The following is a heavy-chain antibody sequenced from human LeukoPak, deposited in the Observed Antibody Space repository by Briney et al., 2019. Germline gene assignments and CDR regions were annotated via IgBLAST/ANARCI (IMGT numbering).Heavy chain of an antibody. D-gene: IGHD1-26*01. Sequence: SVKVSCKASGGTFSSYAISWVRQAPGQGLEWMGRIIPILGIADYAQKFQGRVTITADKSTSTAYMELSSLRSEDTAVYYCASWGELGVAYDAFDIWGQGTMVTVSS. J-gene: IGHJ3*02. CDR3: ASWGELGVAYDAFDI. V-gene: IGHV1-69*04. CDR1: GGTFSSYA. CDR2: IIPILGIA.